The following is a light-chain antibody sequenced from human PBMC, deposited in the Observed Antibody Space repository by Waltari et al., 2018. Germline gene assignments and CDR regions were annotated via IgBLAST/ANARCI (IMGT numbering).Light chain of an antibody. CDR1: RSDVGGYNY. V-gene: IGLV2-14*03. CDR2: DVS. J-gene: IGLJ2*01. CDR3: SSYISSDTLEL. Sequence: QSALTHPASVSGSPAQSITISCTRPRSDVGGYNYVLAYQQHPGKAPKLIIFDVSNRPSGVSSRFSGSKSGNTASLTISGLQAQDEADYYCSSYISSDTLELFGGGTSLTVL.